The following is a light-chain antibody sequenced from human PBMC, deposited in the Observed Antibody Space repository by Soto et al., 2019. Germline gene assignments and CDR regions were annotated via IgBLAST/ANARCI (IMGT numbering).Light chain of an antibody. J-gene: IGKJ5*01. CDR1: QSVRTK. CDR2: GAS. CDR3: QQYNSWPPIT. V-gene: IGKV3-15*01. Sequence: EIVMTQSPDTLYASPGEGATLSCRASQSVRTKLAWYQQKAGQAPRLLIYGASTRATGIPDRFSGSGSGTEFTLTISSLQSEDFAVYYCQQYNSWPPITFGQGTRLEIK.